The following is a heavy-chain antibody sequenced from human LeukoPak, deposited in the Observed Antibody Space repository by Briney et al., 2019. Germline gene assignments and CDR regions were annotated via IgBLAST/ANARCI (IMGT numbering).Heavy chain of an antibody. CDR2: INPNRGGT. Sequence: GGSVTVSCKASGYTFTDYSLHWVRQAPGQGPEWMAWINPNRGGTKSAQKFQGRVTVTRDTSISTAYMELSRLTSDDTAVYYCARQPPSPIVGASSASYYMDVWGSGTTVTVSS. V-gene: IGHV1-2*02. CDR3: ARQPPSPIVGASSASYYMDV. D-gene: IGHD1-26*01. J-gene: IGHJ6*03. CDR1: GYTFTDYS.